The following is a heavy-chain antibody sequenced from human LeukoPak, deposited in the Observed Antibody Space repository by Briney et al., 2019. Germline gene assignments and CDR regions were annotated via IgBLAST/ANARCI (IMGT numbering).Heavy chain of an antibody. J-gene: IGHJ4*02. CDR3: ASPSGGLRFFDY. V-gene: IGHV1-24*01. CDR1: GYTLTELS. D-gene: IGHD3-3*01. CDR2: FDPEDGET. Sequence: ASVKVSCTISGYTLTELSMHWVRQAPGKGLEWMGGFDPEDGETIYAQKFQGRVTMTEDTSISTAYMELSRLRSGDTAVYYCASPSGGLRFFDYWGQGTLVTVSS.